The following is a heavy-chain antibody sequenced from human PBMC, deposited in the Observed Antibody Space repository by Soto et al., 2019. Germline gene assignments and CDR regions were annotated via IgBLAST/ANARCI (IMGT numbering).Heavy chain of an antibody. V-gene: IGHV4-59*01. Sequence: PSETLSLTCTVSGGSISSYYWSWIRQPPGKELEWIGYIYYSGSTNYNPSLKSRVTISVDTSKNQFSLKLSSVTAADTAVYYCARDLRIAAAGDYYYYYMDVWGKGTTVTVSS. CDR1: GGSISSYY. D-gene: IGHD6-13*01. CDR2: IYYSGST. CDR3: ARDLRIAAAGDYYYYYMDV. J-gene: IGHJ6*03.